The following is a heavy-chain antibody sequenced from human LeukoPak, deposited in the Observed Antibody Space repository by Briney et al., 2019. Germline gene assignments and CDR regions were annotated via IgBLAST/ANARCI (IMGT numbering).Heavy chain of an antibody. CDR2: IYWNDDK. D-gene: IGHD3-10*01. V-gene: IGHV2-5*01. Sequence: SGPTLVKPTQTLTLTCTFSGFSLSTSGVGVGWIRQPPGKALEWLALIYWNDDKRYSPSLKSRLTITKDNSKNQVVLTMTNMDPVDTATYYCAHTVALRGVISFDYWGQGTLVTVSS. CDR1: GFSLSTSGVG. CDR3: AHTVALRGVISFDY. J-gene: IGHJ4*02.